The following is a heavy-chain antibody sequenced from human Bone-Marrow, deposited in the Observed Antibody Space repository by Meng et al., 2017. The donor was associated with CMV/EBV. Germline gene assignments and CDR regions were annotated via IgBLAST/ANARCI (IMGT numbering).Heavy chain of an antibody. Sequence: SEPLSLTCTVSGGSISSYYWSWIRQPPGKGLEWIGYIYYSGSTNYNPSLKSRVTISVDTSKNQFSLKLSSVTAADTAVYYCARFGVVTQPFYYYGMDVWGQGTTVTVSS. J-gene: IGHJ6*02. CDR2: IYYSGST. D-gene: IGHD3-3*01. CDR3: ARFGVVTQPFYYYGMDV. V-gene: IGHV4-59*01. CDR1: GGSISSYY.